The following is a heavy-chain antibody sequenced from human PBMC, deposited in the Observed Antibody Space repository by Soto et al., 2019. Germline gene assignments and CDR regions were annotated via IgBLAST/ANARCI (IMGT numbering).Heavy chain of an antibody. Sequence: ASVKVSCKASGYTFTSYGISWVRQAPGQGLEWMGWISAYNGNTNYAQKLQGRVTMTTDTSTSTAYMELRSLRSDDTAVYYCARGGTYYYGSGSYYPASFDIWGQGTMVTVSS. CDR1: GYTFTSYG. CDR3: ARGGTYYYGSGSYYPASFDI. CDR2: ISAYNGNT. V-gene: IGHV1-18*01. D-gene: IGHD3-10*01. J-gene: IGHJ3*02.